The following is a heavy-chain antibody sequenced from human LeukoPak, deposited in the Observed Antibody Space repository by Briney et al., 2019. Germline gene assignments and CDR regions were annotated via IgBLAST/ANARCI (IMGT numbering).Heavy chain of an antibody. CDR2: IRGDANTR. J-gene: IGHJ4*02. D-gene: IGHD1-26*01. V-gene: IGHV3-43*02. CDR1: GFIFDNYA. Sequence: PGGSLRLSCAASGFIFDNYAMHWVRQAPGKGPEWLSLIRGDANTRYYGDSMKGRITISRDNSKNSLYLHMNSLRTEDTALYYCAKDIGTGWDLDYWGQGTLVTVS. CDR3: AKDIGTGWDLDY.